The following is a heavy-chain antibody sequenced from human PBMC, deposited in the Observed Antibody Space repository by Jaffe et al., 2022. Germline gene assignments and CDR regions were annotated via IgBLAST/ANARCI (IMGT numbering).Heavy chain of an antibody. CDR1: GFTFGDYA. CDR2: IRSKAYGGTT. J-gene: IGHJ4*02. Sequence: EVQLVESGGGLVQPGRSLRLSCTASGFTFGDYAMSWVRQAPGKGLEWVGFIRSKAYGGTTEYAASVKGRFTISRDDSKSIAYLQMNSLKTEDTAVYYCTRGGIVGAPYYFDYWGQGTLVTVSS. D-gene: IGHD1-26*01. V-gene: IGHV3-49*04. CDR3: TRGGIVGAPYYFDY.